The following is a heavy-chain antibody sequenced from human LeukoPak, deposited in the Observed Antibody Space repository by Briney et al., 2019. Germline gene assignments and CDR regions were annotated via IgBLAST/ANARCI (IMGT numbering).Heavy chain of an antibody. J-gene: IGHJ4*02. CDR2: IRYDGSNK. CDR3: ARKRGTAGGYSFAN. V-gene: IGHV3-30*02. CDR1: GFTFINYG. D-gene: IGHD1/OR15-1a*01. Sequence: GGSLRLSCEASGFTFINYGMHWVRQAPGKGLEWVAFIRYDGSNKYYADSVKGRFTISRDNSKNTLYLQMNSLRAEDSAVYYCARKRGTAGGYSFANGGQGPLVPVPS.